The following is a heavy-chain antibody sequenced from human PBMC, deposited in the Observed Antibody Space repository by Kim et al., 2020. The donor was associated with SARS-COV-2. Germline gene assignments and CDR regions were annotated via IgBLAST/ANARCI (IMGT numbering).Heavy chain of an antibody. Sequence: GESLKISCKGSGYTSTSHWIGWVRQMPGRGLEWMGSIDLGDSDTRYSPTFQGHVTISLDKSINTAYLQWSSLKASDTAMYYCVRAGASGVRWFDNWGQGTPVTVS. J-gene: IGHJ4*02. CDR3: VRAGASGVRWFDN. V-gene: IGHV5-51*01. CDR2: IDLGDSDT. D-gene: IGHD2-15*01. CDR1: GYTSTSHW.